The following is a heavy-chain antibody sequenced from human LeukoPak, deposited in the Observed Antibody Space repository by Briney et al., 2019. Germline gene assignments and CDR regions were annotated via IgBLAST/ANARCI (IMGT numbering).Heavy chain of an antibody. CDR1: GYTFTDYY. J-gene: IGHJ4*02. D-gene: IGHD4/OR15-4a*01. CDR3: ARDLWGWGSDYLDY. V-gene: IGHV1-2*06. Sequence: GASVKVSCQASGYTFTDYYVHWVRLVPGQGLAWMGRISPNSGATNYAEKFRGRVTMARDTSINPVYMEMSSLRSDDTAVYYCARDLWGWGSDYLDYWGQGTLVTVSS. CDR2: ISPNSGAT.